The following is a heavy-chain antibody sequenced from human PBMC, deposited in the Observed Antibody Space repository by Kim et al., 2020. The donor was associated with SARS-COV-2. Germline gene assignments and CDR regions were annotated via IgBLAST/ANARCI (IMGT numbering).Heavy chain of an antibody. CDR3: ARLLASGWADFYF. V-gene: IGHV3-21*01. Sequence: GGSLRLSCAASGFTFSSYSMNWVRQAPGKGLEWISSISSSGSTIYYASLMKRLIITSSDYANALLLQQINILSADATAVYCSARLLASGWADFYFCGQGT. J-gene: IGHJ4*02. D-gene: IGHD6-19*01. CDR2: ISSSGSTI. CDR1: GFTFSSYS.